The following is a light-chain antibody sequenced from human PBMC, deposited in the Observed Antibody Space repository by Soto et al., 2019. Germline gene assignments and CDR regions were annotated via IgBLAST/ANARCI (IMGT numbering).Light chain of an antibody. CDR1: QSINNRY. Sequence: EIVLTQSPGTLSLSPGERAILSCRASQSINNRYLAWYQQMPGRAPRLLIHGASSRAADIPDRFSGSGSGTDFTLTINRLEPEDFAVYYCQHYASSPYSFGQGTKLEIK. CDR3: QHYASSPYS. J-gene: IGKJ2*03. V-gene: IGKV3-20*01. CDR2: GAS.